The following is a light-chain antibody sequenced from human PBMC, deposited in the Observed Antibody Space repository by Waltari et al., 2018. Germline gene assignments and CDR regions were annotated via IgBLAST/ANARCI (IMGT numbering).Light chain of an antibody. CDR2: AYT. J-gene: IGLJ2*01. Sequence: SVLTQAPSVSGAPGQRVTISCTGSSSNIGAGYGVHWSKQLPGAAPKPLICAYTHRPSGVPDRVSGSKSGTSASLTITGLQAEDEAAYYCHSYDTSLSRSVFGGGTKLSVL. CDR3: HSYDTSLSRSV. V-gene: IGLV1-40*01. CDR1: SSNIGAGYG.